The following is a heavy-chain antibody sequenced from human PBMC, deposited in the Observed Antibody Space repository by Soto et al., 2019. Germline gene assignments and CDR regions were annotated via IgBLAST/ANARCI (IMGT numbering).Heavy chain of an antibody. CDR1: GGSITSITNHY. CDR3: ATQGFGTLHGLVDV. Sequence: QVRLQESGPGLVKPSETLSLTCTVSGGSITSITNHYCSWIRQPPGKGLEWIGYISYSGHTSYNPSLQTRVILSVDTSKNPVSLNLASVTASDTDVYYCATQGFGTLHGLVDVWGQGTTVTVSS. D-gene: IGHD1-7*01. V-gene: IGHV4-59*08. J-gene: IGHJ6*02. CDR2: ISYSGHT.